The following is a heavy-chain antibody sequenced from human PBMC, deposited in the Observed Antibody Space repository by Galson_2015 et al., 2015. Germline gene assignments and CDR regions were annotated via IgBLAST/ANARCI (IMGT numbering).Heavy chain of an antibody. CDR3: AKTSAAYYYDSSGPDDAFDI. J-gene: IGHJ3*02. Sequence: SLRLSCAASGFTFSSYAMSWVRQAPGKGLEWVSAISGSGGSTYYADSVKGRFTISRDNPKNTLYLQMNSLRAEDTAVYYCAKTSAAYYYDSSGPDDAFDIWGQGTMVTVSS. CDR1: GFTFSSYA. D-gene: IGHD3-22*01. V-gene: IGHV3-23*01. CDR2: ISGSGGST.